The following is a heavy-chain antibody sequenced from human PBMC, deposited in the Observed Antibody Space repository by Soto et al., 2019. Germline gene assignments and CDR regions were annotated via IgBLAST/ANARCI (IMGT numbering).Heavy chain of an antibody. CDR1: GASINCNDYS. CDR2: TYSSGGA. J-gene: IGHJ6*02. Sequence: SETLSLTCIVSGASINCNDYSWAWIRQTPGRGLEWIGNTYSSGGAYYDPSFKSRATISVDASKSQVFLKLTSVTAADTAIHFCARTRGSAVYFYFYGLDVWGHGTTVTVSS. D-gene: IGHD3-10*01. V-gene: IGHV4-39*07. CDR3: ARTRGSAVYFYFYGLDV.